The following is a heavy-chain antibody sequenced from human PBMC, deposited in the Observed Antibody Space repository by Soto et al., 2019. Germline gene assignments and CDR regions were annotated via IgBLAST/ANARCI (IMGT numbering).Heavy chain of an antibody. CDR2: IWYDGSSK. V-gene: IGHV3-33*01. Sequence: GGSLRLSCAASGFMFSDYGMHWVRQAPGKGLEWVAIIWYDGSSKYYSDSVKGRFTISRDNSNNTLYLQMNSLRVEDTAVYFCVREGAVAGSQDFWGQGTLVTVSS. J-gene: IGHJ4*02. D-gene: IGHD6-19*01. CDR3: VREGAVAGSQDF. CDR1: GFMFSDYG.